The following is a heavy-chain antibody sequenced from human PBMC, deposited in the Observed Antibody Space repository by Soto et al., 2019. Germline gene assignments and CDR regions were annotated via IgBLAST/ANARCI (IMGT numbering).Heavy chain of an antibody. D-gene: IGHD6-6*01. CDR2: ISGSGGST. CDR1: GFTFSSYA. CDR3: ANSYSSSEYYFDY. V-gene: IGHV3-23*01. J-gene: IGHJ4*02. Sequence: PGGSLRLSCAASGFTFSSYAMSWVRQAPGKGLEWVSAISGSGGSTYYADSVKGRFTISRDNSKNTLYLQMNSLRAEDTAVYYCANSYSSSEYYFDYWGQGTLVTSPQ.